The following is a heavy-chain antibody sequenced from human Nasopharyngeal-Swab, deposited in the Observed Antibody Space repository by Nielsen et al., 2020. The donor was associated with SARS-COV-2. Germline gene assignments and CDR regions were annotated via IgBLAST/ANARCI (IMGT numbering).Heavy chain of an antibody. J-gene: IGHJ4*02. CDR2: ISFDGSTK. CDR1: GFTFSSYA. D-gene: IGHD6-13*01. Sequence: GGSLRLSCAASGFTFSSYAMHWVRQAPGKGLEWVAVISFDGSTKYYADSVKGRFTISRDYSKNTLYLQMSSLRAEDTAVYYCAKRGSGSSWNGEDYWGQGTLVTVSS. V-gene: IGHV3-30-3*02. CDR3: AKRGSGSSWNGEDY.